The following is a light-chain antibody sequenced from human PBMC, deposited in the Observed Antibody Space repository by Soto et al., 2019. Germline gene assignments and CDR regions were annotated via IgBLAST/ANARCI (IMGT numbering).Light chain of an antibody. Sequence: GDIDTITCRASQDIRNDLAWYQQKPGQAPNLLIFAAFNLQSGVPSRFSGGGSGTHFTLTISSLQPDDFASYFCLQYYNFSWTFGQGTKVDI. J-gene: IGKJ1*01. V-gene: IGKV1-6*01. CDR3: LQYYNFSWT. CDR1: QDIRND. CDR2: AAF.